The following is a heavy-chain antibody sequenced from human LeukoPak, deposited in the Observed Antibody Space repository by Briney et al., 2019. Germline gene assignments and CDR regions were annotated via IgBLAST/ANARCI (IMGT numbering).Heavy chain of an antibody. Sequence: GASVKVSCKASGYTFTSYGISWVRQAPGQGLEWMGWISAYNGNTNYAQKLQGRVTMTTDTSTSTAYMELSSLRSEDTAVYYCARGLEHCSGGSCYSGDDYYYYYYMDVWGKGTTVTVSS. J-gene: IGHJ6*03. CDR1: GYTFTSYG. D-gene: IGHD2-15*01. CDR3: ARGLEHCSGGSCYSGDDYYYYYYMDV. CDR2: ISAYNGNT. V-gene: IGHV1-18*01.